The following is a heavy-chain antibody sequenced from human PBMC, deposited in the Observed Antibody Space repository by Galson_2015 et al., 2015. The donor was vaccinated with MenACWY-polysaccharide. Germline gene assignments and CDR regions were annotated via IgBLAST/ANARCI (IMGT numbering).Heavy chain of an antibody. V-gene: IGHV1-69*02. CDR1: GGSLSSSS. CDR2: IIPFATME. D-gene: IGHD2-15*01. CDR3: ARVDCSGGPCYFAY. Sequence: SVKVSCKASGGSLSSSSIGWVRQAPGQGLEWMGRIIPFATMENYAQKFQGRVTISADTSINTVYMQLTSLTSDDTAVYFCARVDCSGGPCYFAYWGQGTLVTVSS. J-gene: IGHJ4*02.